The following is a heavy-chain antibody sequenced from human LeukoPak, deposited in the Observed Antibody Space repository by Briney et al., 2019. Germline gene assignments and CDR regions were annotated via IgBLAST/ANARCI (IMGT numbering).Heavy chain of an antibody. D-gene: IGHD2-2*01. Sequence: GGSLRLSCAASGFTSSSYSMNWVRQAPGKGLEWVSYISSSSSTIYYADSVKGRFTISRDNAKNSLYLQMNSLRAEDTAVYYCARSAARGFYYYYYMDVWGKGTTVTVSS. V-gene: IGHV3-48*01. CDR2: ISSSSSTI. J-gene: IGHJ6*03. CDR3: ARSAARGFYYYYYMDV. CDR1: GFTSSSYS.